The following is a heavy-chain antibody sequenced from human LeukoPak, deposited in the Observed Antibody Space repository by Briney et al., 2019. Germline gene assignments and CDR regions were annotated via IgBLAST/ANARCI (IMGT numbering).Heavy chain of an antibody. Sequence: PSETLSLTCIVSGGSISAYYWSWIRQPPGKGLEWIGEINHSGSTNYNPSLKSRVTISVDTSKNQFSLKLSSVTAADTAVYYCARVVYCSGGSCYVRYGMDVWGQGTTVTVSS. CDR2: INHSGST. CDR1: GGSISAYY. J-gene: IGHJ6*02. D-gene: IGHD2-15*01. V-gene: IGHV4-34*01. CDR3: ARVVYCSGGSCYVRYGMDV.